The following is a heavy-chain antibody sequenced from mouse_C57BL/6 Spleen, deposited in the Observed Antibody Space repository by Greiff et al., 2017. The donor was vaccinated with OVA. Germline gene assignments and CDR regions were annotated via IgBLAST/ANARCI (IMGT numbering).Heavy chain of an antibody. CDR1: GYTFTSYW. CDR3: ARWSSYYFDY. CDR2: IDPSDSET. V-gene: IGHV1-52*01. J-gene: IGHJ2*01. Sequence: QVQLQQPGAELVRPGSSVKLSCKASGYTFTSYWMHWVKQRPIQGLEWIGNIDPSDSETHYNQKFKDKATLTVDKSSSTAYMQRSSLTSEDSAVYYCARWSSYYFDYWGQGTTLTVSS.